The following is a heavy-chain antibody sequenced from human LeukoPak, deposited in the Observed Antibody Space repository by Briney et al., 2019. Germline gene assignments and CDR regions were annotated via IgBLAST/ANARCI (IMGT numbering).Heavy chain of an antibody. CDR1: AFTFSNYW. V-gene: IGHV3-7*01. CDR2: IKQDAGDK. D-gene: IGHD1-7*01. Sequence: GGSLRLSCASSAFTFSNYWMTWVRQAPGKGLEWVARIKQDAGDKYYVDSVKARFTISRDNAKNSMYLQMNSLRAEDTAVYYCARHLKLELPASSGYCYGMDVWGRGTTVTVSS. J-gene: IGHJ6*02. CDR3: ARHLKLELPASSGYCYGMDV.